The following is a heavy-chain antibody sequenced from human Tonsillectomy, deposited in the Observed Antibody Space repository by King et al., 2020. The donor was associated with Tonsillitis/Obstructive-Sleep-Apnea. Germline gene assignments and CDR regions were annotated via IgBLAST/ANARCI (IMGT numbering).Heavy chain of an antibody. CDR1: GFAFDDYA. CDR3: AKGTPAEAVDWFDP. D-gene: IGHD6-13*01. CDR2: ISWNSGST. J-gene: IGHJ5*02. Sequence: VQLVESGGGLVRPGSSLRLSCATSGFAFDDYAMHWVRQDPGKGLEWVSGISWNSGSTDYADSVKGRFTISRDNAKNFLYLQMNTLIAEDTALYYCAKGTPAEAVDWFDPWGQGTLVTVSS. V-gene: IGHV3-9*01.